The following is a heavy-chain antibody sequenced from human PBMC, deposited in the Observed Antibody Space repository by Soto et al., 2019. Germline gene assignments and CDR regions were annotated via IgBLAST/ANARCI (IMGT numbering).Heavy chain of an antibody. CDR1: GYTFTNFG. J-gene: IGHJ4*02. D-gene: IGHD3-16*01. Sequence: QVQLVQSGAEVKKPGASVKVSCKTSGYTFTNFGLSWVRQAPGQGLEWMGWISAYNGNTNYAQNFQGRVTMTTDTSTSTAYMELRSLRSDDXXXXXXXXXGTPIDYWGQGTLVTVSS. CDR2: ISAYNGNT. V-gene: IGHV1-18*01. CDR3: XXXGTPIDY.